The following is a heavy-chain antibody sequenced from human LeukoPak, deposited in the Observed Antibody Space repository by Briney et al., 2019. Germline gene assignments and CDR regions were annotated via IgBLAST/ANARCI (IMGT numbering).Heavy chain of an antibody. D-gene: IGHD3-10*01. CDR3: ARSYYYGSGSYCNY. V-gene: IGHV3-64*01. CDR2: ISSNGGST. J-gene: IGHJ4*02. Sequence: GGSLRLSCAASGFTFSSYAMHWVRQAPGKGLEYVSAISSNGGSTYYANSVKGRFTISRDNSKNTLYLQMGSLRAEDVAVYYCARSYYYGSGSYCNYWGQGTLVTVSS. CDR1: GFTFSSYA.